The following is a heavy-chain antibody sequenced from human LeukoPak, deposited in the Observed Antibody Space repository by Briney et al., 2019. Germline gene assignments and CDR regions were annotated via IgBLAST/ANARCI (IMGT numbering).Heavy chain of an antibody. V-gene: IGHV3-21*01. Sequence: PGGSLTLSCAASGFTFSSYSMNWVRQAPGKGLEWVSSISSSSSYIYYADSVKGRFTISRDNAKNSLYLQMNSLRAEDTAVYYCARGHGDYRVYYMDVWGKGTTVTVSS. J-gene: IGHJ6*03. CDR3: ARGHGDYRVYYMDV. D-gene: IGHD4-17*01. CDR2: ISSSSSYI. CDR1: GFTFSSYS.